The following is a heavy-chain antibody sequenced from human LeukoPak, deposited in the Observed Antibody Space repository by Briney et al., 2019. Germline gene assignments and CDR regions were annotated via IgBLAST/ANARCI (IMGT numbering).Heavy chain of an antibody. D-gene: IGHD3-3*01. Sequence: GGSLRLSCAASGFTFSSYAMHWVRQAPGKGLEWVAVISYDGSNKYYADSVKGLFTISRDNSKNTLYLQMNSLRAEDTAVYYCARDAFVVVIGQREAILYYFDYWGQGTLVTVSS. V-gene: IGHV3-30*01. CDR1: GFTFSSYA. J-gene: IGHJ4*02. CDR2: ISYDGSNK. CDR3: ARDAFVVVIGQREAILYYFDY.